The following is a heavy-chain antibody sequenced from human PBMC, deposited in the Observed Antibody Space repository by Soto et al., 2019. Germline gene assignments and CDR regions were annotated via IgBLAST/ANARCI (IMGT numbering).Heavy chain of an antibody. Sequence: ASVKVSCKASGYTFTRYGISWVRQAPGQGLEWMGWISAYNGNTNYAQKLQGRVTMTTDTSTSTAYMELRSLRSDDTAVYYCARTGAGSGSYRYPYYYWGQGTLVTVSS. V-gene: IGHV1-18*04. D-gene: IGHD3-10*01. CDR2: ISAYNGNT. CDR1: GYTFTRYG. J-gene: IGHJ4*02. CDR3: ARTGAGSGSYRYPYYY.